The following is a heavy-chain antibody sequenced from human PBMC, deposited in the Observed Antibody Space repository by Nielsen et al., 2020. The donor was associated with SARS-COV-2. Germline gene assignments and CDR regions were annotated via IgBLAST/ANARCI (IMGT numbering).Heavy chain of an antibody. D-gene: IGHD6-13*01. CDR2: ISAYNGNT. J-gene: IGHJ6*02. CDR1: GYTFTSYG. CDR3: ARDHSSSWYDDYYYGMDV. Sequence: ASVKVSCKASGYTFTSYGISWVRQAPGQGLEWMGWISAYNGNTNYAQKLQGRVTMTTDTSTSTAYMELRSLRSDDTAVYYCARDHSSSWYDDYYYGMDVRGQGTTVTVSS. V-gene: IGHV1-18*04.